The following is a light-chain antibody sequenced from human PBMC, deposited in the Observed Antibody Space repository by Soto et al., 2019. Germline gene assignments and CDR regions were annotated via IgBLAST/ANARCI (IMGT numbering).Light chain of an antibody. J-gene: IGLJ2*01. CDR3: QSSDGNNMV. CDR2: EDN. V-gene: IGLV6-57*02. Sequence: NFMLTQPHSVSESPGKTVTISCTGSSGRIAGGYVQWYQQRPGSAPTTLIYEDNQRPPGVPDRFSGSIDSSSNSASLTISGLRPEDEADYYCQSSDGNNMVFGGGTKLTVL. CDR1: SGRIAGGY.